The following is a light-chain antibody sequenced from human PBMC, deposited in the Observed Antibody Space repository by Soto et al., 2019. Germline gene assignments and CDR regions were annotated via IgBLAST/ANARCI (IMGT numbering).Light chain of an antibody. J-gene: IGKJ3*01. V-gene: IGKV1-12*01. CDR2: SAS. CDR1: QGISRW. Sequence: DIQMTQLPSSMSASVGDRVTITCRASQGISRWLAWYHQKPGKAPNLLIYSASTLHIGVPSRFSGSGSGTDFTLTISSLQPEDFGTYYCQQANSFPLTFGPGTKVDMK. CDR3: QQANSFPLT.